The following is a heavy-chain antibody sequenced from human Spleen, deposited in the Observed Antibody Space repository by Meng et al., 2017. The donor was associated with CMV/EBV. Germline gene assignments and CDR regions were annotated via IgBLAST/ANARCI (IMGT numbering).Heavy chain of an antibody. Sequence: GGSLRLSCTASGFAFNTYAMSWVRQAPGKGLEWVSSMYSNSVTSFYADSVKGRFTISRDDSKNTLYLQMSNLRVEDTAVYYCARGDEYSSSCGDYWGQGTLVTVSS. D-gene: IGHD6-6*01. J-gene: IGHJ4*02. CDR2: MYSNSVTS. CDR3: ARGDEYSSSCGDY. V-gene: IGHV3-23*01. CDR1: GFAFNTYA.